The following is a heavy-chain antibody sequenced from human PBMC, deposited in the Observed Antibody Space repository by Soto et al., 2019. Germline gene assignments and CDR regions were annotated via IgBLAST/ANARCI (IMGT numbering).Heavy chain of an antibody. J-gene: IGHJ5*01. D-gene: IGHD4-4*01. CDR2: VTGSGDKI. Sequence: EVQLLESGGGLVQPGGSLRLSCAASGFAFSAYAMTWVRQAPGKGLEWVSAVTGSGDKIYYADSVKGRFTISRDKSENTLYLQMNSLRAEDTDLYYCGKERAHRTVLAASVDSWGQGSLVTVSS. V-gene: IGHV3-23*01. CDR3: GKERAHRTVLAASVDS. CDR1: GFAFSAYA.